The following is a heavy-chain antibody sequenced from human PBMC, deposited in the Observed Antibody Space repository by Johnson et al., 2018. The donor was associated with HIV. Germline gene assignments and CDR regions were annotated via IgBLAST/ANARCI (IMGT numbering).Heavy chain of an antibody. V-gene: IGHV3-20*04. Sequence: VQLVESGGGVVRPGGSLRVSCVASGFTFDEYGMSWVRQAPGKGLEWVSGINWNGGSTGYADPVKGRFPISRDNAKKSLYLQMNSLRAEDTALYYCARAKTFCGGDCYSNAFDNWGQGTMVTVSS. J-gene: IGHJ3*02. CDR2: INWNGGST. D-gene: IGHD2-21*02. CDR1: GFTFDEYG. CDR3: ARAKTFCGGDCYSNAFDN.